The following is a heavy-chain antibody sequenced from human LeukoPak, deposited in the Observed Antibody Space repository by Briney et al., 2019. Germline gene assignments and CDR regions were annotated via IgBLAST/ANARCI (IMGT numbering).Heavy chain of an antibody. J-gene: IGHJ4*02. Sequence: ASVKVSCKASGYTFTSYDINWVRQATGQGLEWMGWMNPNSGNTGYAQKFQGRVTMTRNTSISTAHMELSSLRSEDTAVYYCARVFRGWYELDYWGQGTLVTVSS. CDR3: ARVFRGWYELDY. CDR2: MNPNSGNT. V-gene: IGHV1-8*01. CDR1: GYTFTSYD. D-gene: IGHD6-19*01.